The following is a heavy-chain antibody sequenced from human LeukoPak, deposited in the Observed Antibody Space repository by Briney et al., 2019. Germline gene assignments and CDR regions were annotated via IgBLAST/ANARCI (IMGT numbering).Heavy chain of an antibody. V-gene: IGHV4-39*07. CDR3: ATTNYDFWSGYYLYYYYYMDV. J-gene: IGHJ6*03. D-gene: IGHD3-3*01. CDR1: GGSLSSSSYY. CDR2: IYYSGSN. Sequence: SETLSLTCTDSGGSLSSSSYYWGWVRHPPGKGLEWNGSIYYSGSNYYNPSLKGRVTIPVDTPKNQFFLKLSSVPAEDTAVYYCATTNYDFWSGYYLYYYYYMDVWGKGTTVTVSS.